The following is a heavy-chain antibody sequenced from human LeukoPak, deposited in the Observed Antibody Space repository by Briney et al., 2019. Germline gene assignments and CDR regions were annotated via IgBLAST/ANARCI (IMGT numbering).Heavy chain of an antibody. CDR3: ARDLSGHWTYDY. V-gene: IGHV3-30-3*01. Sequence: QPGGSLRLSCAASGFSFRNYYMHCVRHAPGKGLEWVAVISLDGNNDYYADSVKGRFSLSRDNSMNTLYLQLNSLRTEDTAMYYCARDLSGHWTYDYWGQGTLVTVSS. CDR1: GFSFRNYY. CDR2: ISLDGNND. D-gene: IGHD1-1*01. J-gene: IGHJ4*01.